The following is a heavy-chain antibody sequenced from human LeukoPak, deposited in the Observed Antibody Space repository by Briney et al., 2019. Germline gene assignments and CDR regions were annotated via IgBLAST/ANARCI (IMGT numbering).Heavy chain of an antibody. CDR2: IYSGGET. CDR1: GFTVSSDY. CDR3: ARDPGLPNGMSV. J-gene: IGHJ6*02. D-gene: IGHD3-10*01. V-gene: IGHV3-66*02. Sequence: GGSLTLSCAASGFTVSSDYMSCVRQAPGKGLEWVSVIYSGGETYYADSVKGRFTISRDNSKNTLYLQMNSLRPEDTAVYYCARDPGLPNGMSVWGQGTTVTVSS.